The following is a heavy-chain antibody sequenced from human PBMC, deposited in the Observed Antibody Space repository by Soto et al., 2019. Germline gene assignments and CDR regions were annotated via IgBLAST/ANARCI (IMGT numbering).Heavy chain of an antibody. Sequence: ASVKVSCKASGYTFTTYDINWVRQAPGQGLEWLGWMDPNSGSTGYAQNFQGRITMTRNISRNTAHMELSSLQSADAAVYYCARRRKCEFWRKGFDVWGQGTTVTVSS. CDR1: GYTFTTYD. J-gene: IGHJ6*02. V-gene: IGHV1-8*01. CDR3: ARRRKCEFWRKGFDV. CDR2: MDPNSGST. D-gene: IGHD3-3*01.